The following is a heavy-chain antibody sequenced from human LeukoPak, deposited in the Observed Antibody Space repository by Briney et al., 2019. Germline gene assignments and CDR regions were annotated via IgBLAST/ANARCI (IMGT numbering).Heavy chain of an antibody. V-gene: IGHV1-2*02. CDR1: GYTFTGYY. CDR3: ARAMKTYYYDSSGPDDGFDP. CDR2: INPNSGGT. J-gene: IGHJ6*02. Sequence: ASVKVSCKASGYTFTGYYMHWVRQAPGQGLEWMGWINPNSGGTNYAQKLQGRVTMTTDTSTSTAYMELRSLRSDDTAVYYCARAMKTYYYDSSGPDDGFDPWGQGTTVTVSS. D-gene: IGHD3-22*01.